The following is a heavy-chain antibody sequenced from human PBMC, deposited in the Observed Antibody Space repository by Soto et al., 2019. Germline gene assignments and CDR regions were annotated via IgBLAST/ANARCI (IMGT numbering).Heavy chain of an antibody. J-gene: IGHJ4*02. CDR1: GFTFSSYG. V-gene: IGHV3-30*03. D-gene: IGHD3-22*01. Sequence: GGSLRLSCAASGFTFSSYGMHWVRQAPGKGLEWVAVISYDGSNKYYADSVKGRFTISRDNSKNTLYLQMNSLRAEDTAVYYCARGSGYDSSGPIRSYWGQGTLVTVSS. CDR3: ARGSGYDSSGPIRSY. CDR2: ISYDGSNK.